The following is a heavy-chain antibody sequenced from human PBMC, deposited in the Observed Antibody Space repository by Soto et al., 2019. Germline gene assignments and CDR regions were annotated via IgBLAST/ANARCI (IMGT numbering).Heavy chain of an antibody. CDR1: GGSISASSYY. D-gene: IGHD3-16*01. CDR2: MDYSGST. V-gene: IGHV4-39*07. CDR3: VCHSILRFSWFDP. J-gene: IGHJ5*02. Sequence: SETLSLTCTVSGGSISASSYYWGWIRQPPGKGLEWIGSMDYSGSTNYNPSPKSRVTISVDTSKNQFSLKLSSVTAADTAVYYCVCHSILRFSWFDPWGQGTLVTVSS.